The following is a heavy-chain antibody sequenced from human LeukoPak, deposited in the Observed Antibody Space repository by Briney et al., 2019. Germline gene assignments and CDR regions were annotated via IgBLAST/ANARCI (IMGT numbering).Heavy chain of an antibody. Sequence: SGTLSLTCAVSGGSISSSNWWTWVRQPPGKGLEWIGEIYHSGSTYYNPSLKSRVTISVDTSKNQFSLKLSSVTAADTAVYYCAVGGGMITFGGVIVIEGPDIDYWGQGTLVAVSS. V-gene: IGHV4-4*02. D-gene: IGHD3-16*02. J-gene: IGHJ4*02. CDR1: GGSISSSNW. CDR3: AVGGGMITFGGVIVIEGPDIDY. CDR2: IYHSGST.